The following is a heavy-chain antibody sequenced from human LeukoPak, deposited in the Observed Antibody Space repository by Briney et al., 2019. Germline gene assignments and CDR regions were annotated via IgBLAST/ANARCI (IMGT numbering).Heavy chain of an antibody. CDR1: GYTLTELS. D-gene: IGHD2-15*01. V-gene: IGHV1-24*01. CDR3: ARDAGYCSGGSCYSGDYYYMDV. Sequence: ASVKVSCKVSGYTLTELSIHWVRQAPGKGLEWMGGFDPEDGETIYAQKFQGRVTMTEDTSTDTAYMELSSLRSDDTAVYYCARDAGYCSGGSCYSGDYYYMDVWGKGTTVTISS. CDR2: FDPEDGET. J-gene: IGHJ6*03.